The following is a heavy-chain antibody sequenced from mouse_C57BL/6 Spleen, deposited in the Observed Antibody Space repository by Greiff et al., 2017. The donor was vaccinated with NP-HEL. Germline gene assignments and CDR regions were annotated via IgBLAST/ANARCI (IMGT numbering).Heavy chain of an antibody. Sequence: EVKLVESGGGLVKPGGSLKLSCAASGFTFSSYAMSWVRQTPEKRLEWVATISDGGSYTYYPDNVKGRFTISRDNAKNNLYLQMSHLKSEDTARYYCARGTAQATSAWFAYWGQGTLVTVSA. CDR2: ISDGGSYT. CDR1: GFTFSSYA. J-gene: IGHJ3*01. D-gene: IGHD3-2*02. CDR3: ARGTAQATSAWFAY. V-gene: IGHV5-4*03.